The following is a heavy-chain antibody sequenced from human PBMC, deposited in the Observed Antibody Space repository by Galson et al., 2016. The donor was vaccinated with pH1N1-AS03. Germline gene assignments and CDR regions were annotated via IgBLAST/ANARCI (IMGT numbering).Heavy chain of an antibody. V-gene: IGHV3-74*01. CDR3: ATGRGYYYEY. CDR2: VNGDGSST. CDR1: GFTFSNLW. Sequence: LRLSCAASGFTFSNLWMHWVRQGPGKGLVWVARVNGDGSSTTYADSVKGRFTISRDNAKSTVYLQMISLRAEDTAVYYCATGRGYYYEYWGQGTLVTVSS. D-gene: IGHD3-10*01. J-gene: IGHJ4*02.